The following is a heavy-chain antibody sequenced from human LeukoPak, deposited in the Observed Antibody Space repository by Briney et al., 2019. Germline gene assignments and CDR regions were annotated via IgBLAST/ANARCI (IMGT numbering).Heavy chain of an antibody. CDR3: ATGIAVAGDDAFDI. J-gene: IGHJ3*02. CDR2: ISTSGST. Sequence: SETLSLTCTVSGGSISNYYWSWIGQPAGKGLEWIGRISTSGSTNYNHSLRSRVTMSVDTSKNQFSLRLTSLTAADTAVYYCATGIAVAGDDAFDIWGQGTMVTVSS. D-gene: IGHD6-19*01. V-gene: IGHV4-4*07. CDR1: GGSISNYY.